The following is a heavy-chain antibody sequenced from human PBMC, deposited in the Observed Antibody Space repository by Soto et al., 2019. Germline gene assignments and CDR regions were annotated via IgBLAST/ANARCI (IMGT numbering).Heavy chain of an antibody. Sequence: ASVKVSCKASGYTFTSYGISWVRQAPGQGLEGMGWISAYNGNTNYAQKLQGRVTMTTDTSTSTAYMELRSLRSDDTAVYYCALYCSGGSCYYSQFDYSGQGPLVTVSS. D-gene: IGHD2-15*01. CDR1: GYTFTSYG. J-gene: IGHJ4*02. V-gene: IGHV1-18*01. CDR2: ISAYNGNT. CDR3: ALYCSGGSCYYSQFDY.